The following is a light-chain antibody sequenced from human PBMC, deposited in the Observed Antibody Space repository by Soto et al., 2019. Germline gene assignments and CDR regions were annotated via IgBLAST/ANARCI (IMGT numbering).Light chain of an antibody. V-gene: IGKV1-5*03. CDR2: KAS. CDR3: QQYNIYSWT. Sequence: DIQMTPSPSPLSASVGDRVTITCRASESISTWLAWYQQKPGKAPNLLIYKASSLESGVPSRFSGSGSGTEFTLTISSLQPDDFATYYCQQYNIYSWTFGQGTKVDIK. CDR1: ESISTW. J-gene: IGKJ1*01.